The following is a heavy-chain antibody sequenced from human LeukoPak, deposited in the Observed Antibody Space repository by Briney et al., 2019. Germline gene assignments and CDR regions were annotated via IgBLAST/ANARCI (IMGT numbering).Heavy chain of an antibody. CDR2: VDPEDGET. V-gene: IGHV1-69-2*01. Sequence: GASVKVSCKASGYTFTDYYMHWVQQAPGKGLEWMGRVDPEDGETIYAEKFQGRVTITADTSTDTAYMELSSLRSEDTAVYYCATITPKYITIFGVVTLHFDYWGQGTLVTVSS. J-gene: IGHJ4*02. D-gene: IGHD3-3*01. CDR1: GYTFTDYY. CDR3: ATITPKYITIFGVVTLHFDY.